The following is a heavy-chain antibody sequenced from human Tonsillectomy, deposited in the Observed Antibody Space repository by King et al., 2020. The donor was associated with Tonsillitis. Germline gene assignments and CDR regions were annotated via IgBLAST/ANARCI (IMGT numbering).Heavy chain of an antibody. V-gene: IGHV1-69*09. D-gene: IGHD6-13*01. J-gene: IGHJ4*02. CDR2: IIPILGVA. CDR3: AQSLPVRIAAAATASFLFDY. CDR1: GGTFSSHA. Sequence: QLVQSGAEVKKPGSSVKVSCKASGGTFSSHAISWVRQAPGQGFEWMGRIIPILGVANKAQKFQGRVTITADKSTGTVYLELSSLRSEDTAVYYCAQSLPVRIAAAATASFLFDYWGQGTLITVSS.